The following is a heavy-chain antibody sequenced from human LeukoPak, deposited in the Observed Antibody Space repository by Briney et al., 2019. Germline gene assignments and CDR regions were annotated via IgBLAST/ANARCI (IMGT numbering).Heavy chain of an antibody. Sequence: ASVKVSCKASGYTFTSYDINWVRQATGQGLEWMGWMNPNSGNTGYAQKFQGRVTMTRNTSISTAYMELSSLRAEDTAVYYCARGTYYYDSSGYSPYYYYYMDVWGKGTTVTISS. J-gene: IGHJ6*03. D-gene: IGHD3-22*01. CDR3: ARGTYYYDSSGYSPYYYYYMDV. CDR1: GYTFTSYD. V-gene: IGHV1-8*01. CDR2: MNPNSGNT.